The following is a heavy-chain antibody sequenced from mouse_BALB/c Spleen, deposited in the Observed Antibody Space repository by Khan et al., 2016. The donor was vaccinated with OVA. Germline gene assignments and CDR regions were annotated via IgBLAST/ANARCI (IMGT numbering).Heavy chain of an antibody. J-gene: IGHJ3*01. CDR3: ERLAYYYDSEGFAY. V-gene: IGHV5-6*01. Sequence: EVELVESGGDVVKPGGSLKLSCAASGFTFSIYGMSWVRQTPDKRLEWVATISTGGHYTYYPDTVKGRFTISRDNAKNTLYLQMSSLKSEDTAMFYCERLAYYYDSEGFAYWGQGTLVTVSA. D-gene: IGHD1-1*01. CDR2: ISTGGHYT. CDR1: GFTFSIYG.